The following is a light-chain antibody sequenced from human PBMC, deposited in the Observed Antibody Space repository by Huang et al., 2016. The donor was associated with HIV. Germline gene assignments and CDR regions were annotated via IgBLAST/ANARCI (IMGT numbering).Light chain of an antibody. CDR1: QSVSSN. CDR3: QQYNNWPKVFT. Sequence: EIVMTQSPATLSVSPGERATLSCRASQSVSSNLAWYQQNPGQAPRLLIYGESTRTTGIPARFSGSGSGTVFTLTISSLQSEDFAVYYCQQYNNWPKVFTFGPGTKVDIK. V-gene: IGKV3-15*01. J-gene: IGKJ3*01. CDR2: GES.